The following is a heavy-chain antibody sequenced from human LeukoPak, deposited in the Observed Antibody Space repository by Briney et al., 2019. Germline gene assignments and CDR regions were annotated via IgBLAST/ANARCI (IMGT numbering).Heavy chain of an antibody. D-gene: IGHD6-19*01. CDR3: AKDIGSGGWYKAFDY. Sequence: GGSLRLSCAASGFTFSSYSMNWVRQAPGKGLEWVSSISSSSSYIYYADSVKGRFTISRDNAKNSLYLQMNSLRAEDTALYYCAKDIGSGGWYKAFDYWGQGTLVTVSS. J-gene: IGHJ4*02. CDR1: GFTFSSYS. V-gene: IGHV3-21*04. CDR2: ISSSSSYI.